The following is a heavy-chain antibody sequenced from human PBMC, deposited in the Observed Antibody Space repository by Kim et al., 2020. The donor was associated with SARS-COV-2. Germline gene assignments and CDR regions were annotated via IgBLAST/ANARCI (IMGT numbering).Heavy chain of an antibody. CDR3: ARGWRNTLLAYCGGDCHDAFDI. Sequence: SVKVSCKASGGTFSSYAISWVRQAPGQGLEWMGGIIPIFGTANYAQKFQGRVTITADESTSTAYMELSSLRSEDTAVYYCARGWRNTLLAYCGGDCHDAFDIWGQGTMVTVSS. D-gene: IGHD2-21*02. J-gene: IGHJ3*02. V-gene: IGHV1-69*13. CDR2: IIPIFGTA. CDR1: GGTFSSYA.